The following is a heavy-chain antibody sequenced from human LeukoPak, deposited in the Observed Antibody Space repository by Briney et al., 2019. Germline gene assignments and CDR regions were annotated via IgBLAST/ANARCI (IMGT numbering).Heavy chain of an antibody. V-gene: IGHV1-69*05. CDR3: ARGSNSSTYYDFWSGYYSWFDP. J-gene: IGHJ5*02. D-gene: IGHD3-3*01. CDR2: IIPIFGTA. Sequence: ASVKVSCKASGGTFSSYAISWVRQAPGQRLEWMGGIIPIFGTANYAQKFQGRVTITTDESTSTAYMELSSLRSEDTAVYYCARGSNSSTYYDFWSGYYSWFDPWGQGTLVTVSS. CDR1: GGTFSSYA.